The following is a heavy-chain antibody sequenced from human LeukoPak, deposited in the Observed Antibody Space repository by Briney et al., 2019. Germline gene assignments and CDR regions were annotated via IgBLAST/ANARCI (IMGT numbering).Heavy chain of an antibody. V-gene: IGHV3-43D*03. J-gene: IGHJ4*02. CDR2: ISSDGGST. CDR1: GFTFSSYA. D-gene: IGHD1-1*01. Sequence: PGGSLRLSCAASGFTFSSYAMHWVRQAPGKGLEWVSLISSDGGSTYYADSVKGRFTISRDNNKNSLYLQMNSLRAEDTALYYCAKDRELEREGAYFDYWGQGTLVTVSS. CDR3: AKDRELEREGAYFDY.